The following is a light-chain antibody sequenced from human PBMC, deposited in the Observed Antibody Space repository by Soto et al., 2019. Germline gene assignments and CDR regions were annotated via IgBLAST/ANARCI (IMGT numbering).Light chain of an antibody. V-gene: IGKV3-15*01. CDR2: SAS. CDR1: QSVSSN. J-gene: IGKJ1*01. CDR3: QQYYNWAWT. Sequence: EIVMTQSPATLSVSPGERATLSCRASQSVSSNLAWYQQKPGQAPRLLIYSASTRGTGVPARFSGSGSGTEFTLTICSLQSEDFAVYYCQQYYNWAWTFGQGTKVEIK.